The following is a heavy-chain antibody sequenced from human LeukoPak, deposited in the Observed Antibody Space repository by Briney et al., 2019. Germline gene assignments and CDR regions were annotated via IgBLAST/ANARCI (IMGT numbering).Heavy chain of an antibody. Sequence: ASVKVSCKVSGYTLTELSMHWVRQAPGKGLEWMGGFDPEDGETIYAQKFQGRVTMTEDTSTDTAYMELSSLRSEDTAVYYCATRMYSSGCYSYYFDYWGQGTLVTVSS. V-gene: IGHV1-24*01. J-gene: IGHJ4*02. CDR1: GYTLTELS. CDR3: ATRMYSSGCYSYYFDY. CDR2: FDPEDGET. D-gene: IGHD3-10*01.